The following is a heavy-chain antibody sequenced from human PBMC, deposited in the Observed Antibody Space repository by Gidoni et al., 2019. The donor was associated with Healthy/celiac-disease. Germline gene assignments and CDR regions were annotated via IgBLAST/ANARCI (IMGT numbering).Heavy chain of an antibody. CDR1: GGSIRRGGYY. CDR2: IYYSGST. D-gene: IGHD2-21*01. V-gene: IGHV4-31*03. Sequence: QVQLQESGPGLVKPAQTLSLTCTVLGGSIRRGGYYWSWIRQHPGKGLGWIAYIYYSGSTYYNPSLKSRVTISVDTSKDQFSLKLSSVTAADTAVYYCAREKMIGLNHPRKSNWFDPWGQGTLVTVSS. CDR3: AREKMIGLNHPRKSNWFDP. J-gene: IGHJ5*02.